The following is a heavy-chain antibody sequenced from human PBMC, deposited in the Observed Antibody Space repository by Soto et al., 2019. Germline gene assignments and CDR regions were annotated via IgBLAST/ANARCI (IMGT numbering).Heavy chain of an antibody. D-gene: IGHD4-17*01. CDR1: GFPFSHYA. CDR3: ANIHYGSLDY. V-gene: IGHV3-23*01. CDR2: ISGSGDSA. J-gene: IGHJ4*02. Sequence: PGGSLRLSCTASGFPFSHYAMNWVRRGPGTRLEWVADISGSGDSARYADSVRGRFTISRDNSRDTLYLQMNSLRADDTAVYYCANIHYGSLDYWGQGTLVTVSS.